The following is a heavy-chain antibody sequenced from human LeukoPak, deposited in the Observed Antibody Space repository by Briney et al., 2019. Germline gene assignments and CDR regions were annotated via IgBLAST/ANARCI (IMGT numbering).Heavy chain of an antibody. D-gene: IGHD6-13*01. CDR1: GFTFSSYA. V-gene: IGHV3-23*01. Sequence: PGGSLRLSCAASGFTFSSYAMSWVRQAPGKGLEWVSAISGSGGSAYYADSVKGRFTISRDNSKNTLYLQMNSLRAEDTAVYYCAKDGSSWLAFDIWGQGTMVTVSS. CDR3: AKDGSSWLAFDI. CDR2: ISGSGGSA. J-gene: IGHJ3*02.